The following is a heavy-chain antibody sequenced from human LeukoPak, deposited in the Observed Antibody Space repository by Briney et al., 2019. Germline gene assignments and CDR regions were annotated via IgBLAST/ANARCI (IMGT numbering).Heavy chain of an antibody. CDR2: ISSSSSTI. CDR1: GFTFSSYS. Sequence: PGGSLRLSCAASGFTFSSYSINWVRQAPGKGLEWVSYISSSSSTIYYADSVKGRFTISRDNAKNSLYLQMNSLRAEDTAVYYCARGAGVRKAARPNWFDPWGQGTLVTVSS. CDR3: ARGAGVRKAARPNWFDP. V-gene: IGHV3-48*01. J-gene: IGHJ5*02. D-gene: IGHD1-1*01.